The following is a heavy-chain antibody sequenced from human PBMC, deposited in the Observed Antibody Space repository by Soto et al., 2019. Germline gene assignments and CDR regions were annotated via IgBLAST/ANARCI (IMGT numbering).Heavy chain of an antibody. CDR2: IYYSGST. V-gene: IGHV4-61*01. Sequence: PSETLSLTCTVSGVSVISGTYYWILIRQPPGKGLEWIGYIYYSGSTSYNPSLKSRVTISVDTSKNQFSLKLSSVTAADTAVYYCARANIWSRYPGTDYSGQGTLVTVSS. CDR3: ARANIWSRYPGTDY. J-gene: IGHJ4*02. D-gene: IGHD3-3*01. CDR1: GVSVISGTYY.